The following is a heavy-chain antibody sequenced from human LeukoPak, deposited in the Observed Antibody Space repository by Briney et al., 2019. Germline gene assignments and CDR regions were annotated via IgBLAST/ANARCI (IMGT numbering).Heavy chain of an antibody. CDR3: ARELLSLRYPRD. CDR1: GGTFSSHA. J-gene: IGHJ4*02. V-gene: IGHV1-69*13. Sequence: SVKVSCEASGGTFSSHAISWVRQAPGQGLEWMGGIIPIFGTANYTQKFQGRVTITADESTSTAYMEPSSLRSEDTAVYYCARELLSLRYPRDWGQGTLVTVSS. D-gene: IGHD3-9*01. CDR2: IIPIFGTA.